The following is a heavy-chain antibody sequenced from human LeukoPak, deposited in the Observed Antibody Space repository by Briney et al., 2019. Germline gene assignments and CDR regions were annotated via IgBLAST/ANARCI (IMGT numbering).Heavy chain of an antibody. CDR3: ARPGLTGPFDY. J-gene: IGHJ4*02. CDR1: GFTFSSYW. CDR2: INSDGSST. D-gene: IGHD7-27*01. V-gene: IGHV3-74*01. Sequence: PGGSLRLSCAASGFTFSSYWMHWVRQAPGEGLVWVSRINSDGSSTSYADSVKGRFTISRDNAKNTLYLQMNSLRAEDTALYYCARPGLTGPFDYWGQGTLVTVSS.